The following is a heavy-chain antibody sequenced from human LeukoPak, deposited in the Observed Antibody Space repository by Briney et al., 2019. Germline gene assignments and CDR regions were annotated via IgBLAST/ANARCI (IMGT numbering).Heavy chain of an antibody. CDR2: IYYSGST. J-gene: IGHJ3*02. Sequence: PSETLSLTCTDSGGSISSSSYYWGWIRQPPGKGLEWIGSIYYSGSTYYNPSLKSRVTISVDTSKNQFSLKLSSVTAADTAVYYCARRVVPAAMRVGAFDIWGQGTMVTVSS. D-gene: IGHD2-2*01. CDR1: GGSISSSSYY. CDR3: ARRVVPAAMRVGAFDI. V-gene: IGHV4-39*01.